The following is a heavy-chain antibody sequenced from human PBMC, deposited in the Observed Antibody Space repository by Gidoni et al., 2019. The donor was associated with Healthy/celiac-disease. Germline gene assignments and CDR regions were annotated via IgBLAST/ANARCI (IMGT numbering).Heavy chain of an antibody. CDR2: ISGSGGST. V-gene: IGHV3-23*01. CDR3: AKEEPVRFGEGDAFDI. D-gene: IGHD3-10*01. J-gene: IGHJ3*02. Sequence: EVQLLESGGGLVQPGGSLRLSCAASGFTFSSYAMSWVRQAPGKGLEWVSAISGSGGSTYYADSVQGRFTIARDNSKNTLYLQMNSLRAEDTAVYYCAKEEPVRFGEGDAFDIRGQGTMVTVSS. CDR1: GFTFSSYA.